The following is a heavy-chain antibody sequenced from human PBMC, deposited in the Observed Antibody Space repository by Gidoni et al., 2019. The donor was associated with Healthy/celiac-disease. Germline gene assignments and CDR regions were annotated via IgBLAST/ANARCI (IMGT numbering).Heavy chain of an antibody. CDR1: GFTLDDYA. J-gene: IGHJ6*02. D-gene: IGHD3-16*01. Sequence: EVQLVESGGGWVQPGRSMRLSCSASGFTLDDYAMHWARQAQGQGLGWVFGMSWNCGSIGYADSVKGRFTISRDNAKNSLYLQMNSLIAEDTALYYCAKDLGDYGMDVWCQGTTVTVSS. CDR3: AKDLGDYGMDV. CDR2: MSWNCGSI. V-gene: IGHV3-9*01.